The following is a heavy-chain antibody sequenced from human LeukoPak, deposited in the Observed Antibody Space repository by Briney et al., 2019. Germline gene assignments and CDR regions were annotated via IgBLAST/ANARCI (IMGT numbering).Heavy chain of an antibody. J-gene: IGHJ6*02. V-gene: IGHV1-2*02. D-gene: IGHD3-10*01. CDR1: GYXFTDYY. CDR3: ARVFEGSGTYYKGYYYYGLDV. CDR2: INPKSGGT. Sequence: ASVKVSCKASGYXFTDYYMHWVRQAPGQGLEWMGWINPKSGGTNYTQKFQGRVTMTRDTSISTAYMELSRLRSDDTAVYYCARVFEGSGTYYKGYYYYGLDVWGQGTTVTVSS.